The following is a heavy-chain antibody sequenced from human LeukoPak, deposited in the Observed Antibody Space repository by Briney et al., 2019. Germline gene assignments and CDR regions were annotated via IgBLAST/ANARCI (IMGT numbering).Heavy chain of an antibody. CDR3: ARDPMTTAGNWFDP. Sequence: APVKVSCKASGYTFTSYGITWVRQAPGQGLEWMGWISAYNGNTNYAQKLQGRVTMTTDTSTSTAYMELRSLRSDDTAVYYCARDPMTTAGNWFDPWGQGTLVTVSS. D-gene: IGHD4-17*01. CDR2: ISAYNGNT. J-gene: IGHJ5*02. V-gene: IGHV1-18*01. CDR1: GYTFTSYG.